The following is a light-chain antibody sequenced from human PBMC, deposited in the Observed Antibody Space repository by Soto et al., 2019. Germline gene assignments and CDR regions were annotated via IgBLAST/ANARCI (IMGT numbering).Light chain of an antibody. CDR2: GTS. J-gene: IGKJ2*01. CDR3: QRHGSSPLYA. V-gene: IGKV3-20*01. CDR1: QTINTEF. Sequence: EIVLTQSPGTLSLSPGERATFSCRTSQTINTEFLAWYQQRPGLAPRLLIHGTSNRATGIPDRFSGSGSGTDFTLTISAPEPEDFAVYYCQRHGSSPLYAFGRGTKLEI.